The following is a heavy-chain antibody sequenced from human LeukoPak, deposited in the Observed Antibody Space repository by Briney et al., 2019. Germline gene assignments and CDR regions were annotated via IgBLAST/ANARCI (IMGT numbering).Heavy chain of an antibody. J-gene: IGHJ5*02. CDR3: ARDSSVTRSYWFDP. CDR1: GGSISSGGYS. V-gene: IGHV4-30-2*01. D-gene: IGHD4-17*01. Sequence: SETLSLTCAVSGGSISSGGYSWSWIRQPPGKGLEWIGYIYHSGSTYYNPSLKSRVTISVDRSRNQFSLKLSSVTAADTAVYYCARDSSVTRSYWFDPWGQGTLVTVSS. CDR2: IYHSGST.